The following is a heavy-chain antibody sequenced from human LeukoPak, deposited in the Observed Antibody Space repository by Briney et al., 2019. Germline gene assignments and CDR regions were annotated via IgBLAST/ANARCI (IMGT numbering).Heavy chain of an antibody. CDR1: GFTFSSYA. CDR3: ARGYYDILTGYFDY. V-gene: IGHV3-30-3*01. Sequence: GGSLRLSCAASGFTFSSYAMHWVRQAPGKGLGWDAAISYDGSNKYYAGSVKGRFTISRENSKNTLYLQMNSLRAEDTAVYYCARGYYDILTGYFDYWGQGTLVTVSS. J-gene: IGHJ4*02. CDR2: ISYDGSNK. D-gene: IGHD3-9*01.